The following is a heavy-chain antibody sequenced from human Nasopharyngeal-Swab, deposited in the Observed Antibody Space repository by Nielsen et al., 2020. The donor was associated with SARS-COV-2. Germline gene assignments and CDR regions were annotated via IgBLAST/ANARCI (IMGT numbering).Heavy chain of an antibody. Sequence: SETLSLTCIVSGDSMSRFWWSWIRQAPGKGLEWVGYISATGTTTYNPSLKSRATIFIDSSRRQFSLRLSSVTAADTAAYYCATDLDHFGGENRFDSWGQGTLVTVSS. D-gene: IGHD4-23*01. J-gene: IGHJ4*02. CDR2: ISATGTT. CDR3: ATDLDHFGGENRFDS. V-gene: IGHV4-4*08. CDR1: GDSMSRFW.